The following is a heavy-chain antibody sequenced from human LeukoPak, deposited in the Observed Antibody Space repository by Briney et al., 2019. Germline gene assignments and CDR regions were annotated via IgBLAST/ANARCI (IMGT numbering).Heavy chain of an antibody. CDR3: ARDLPCSSTSCYSDAFDI. J-gene: IGHJ3*02. CDR2: IYSSGST. V-gene: IGHV3-53*01. Sequence: GGSLRLSCAASRFSFSAYPMGWVRRAPGRGLEWVSVIYSSGSTYYADSVKGRFTISRDNSKNTLYLQMNSLRAEDTAVYYCARDLPCSSTSCYSDAFDIWGQGTMVTVSS. CDR1: RFSFSAYP. D-gene: IGHD2-2*01.